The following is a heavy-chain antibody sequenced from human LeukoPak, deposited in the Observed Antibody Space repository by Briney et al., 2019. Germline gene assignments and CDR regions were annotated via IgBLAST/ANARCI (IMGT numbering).Heavy chain of an antibody. CDR2: ISWDRGSI. D-gene: IGHD3-3*01. CDR3: ARTDYDFWGGYYSD. Sequence: GGSLRLSCAASGFTFDDYAMHWVRQAPGKGLEWVSGISWDRGSIGYADSVKGRFTISRDNAKNSLYLRMKSLGAEDTAAYLSARTDYDFWGGYYSDRGPGTLVTVSS. V-gene: IGHV3-9*01. CDR1: GFTFDDYA. J-gene: IGHJ4*02.